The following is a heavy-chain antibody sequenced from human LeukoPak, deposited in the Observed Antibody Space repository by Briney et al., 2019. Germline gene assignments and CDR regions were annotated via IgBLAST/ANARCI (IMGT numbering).Heavy chain of an antibody. J-gene: IGHJ4*02. CDR3: ASPRVYCSGGTCHTLDF. CDR1: GYSFPSYG. D-gene: IGHD2-15*01. Sequence: VASVKVSCKASGYSFPSYGITWVRQAPGQGLEWMGWISAYNGNPDYAQKLQGRVTMTTDTSTSTAYMELRSLRSDDTAVYYCASPRVYCSGGTCHTLDFWGQGTLVTVSS. CDR2: ISAYNGNP. V-gene: IGHV1-18*01.